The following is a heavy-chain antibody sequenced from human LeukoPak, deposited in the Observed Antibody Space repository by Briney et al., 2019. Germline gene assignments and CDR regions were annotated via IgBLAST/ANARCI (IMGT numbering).Heavy chain of an antibody. J-gene: IGHJ4*02. D-gene: IGHD4-17*01. V-gene: IGHV3-30*02. CDR1: GFTFSSYG. CDR3: AKDMRDYEIGGPFDY. Sequence: GGSLRLSCAASGFTFSSYGMHWVRQAPGKGLEWVAFISYDGSNKYYADSVKGRFTISRDNSKNSLYLQMNSLRAEDTAVYYCAKDMRDYEIGGPFDYWGQGTLVTVSS. CDR2: ISYDGSNK.